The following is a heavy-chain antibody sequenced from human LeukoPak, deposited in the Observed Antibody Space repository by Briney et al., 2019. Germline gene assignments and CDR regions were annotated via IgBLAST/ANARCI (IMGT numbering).Heavy chain of an antibody. Sequence: GGSLRLSCAASGFTFDDYAMHWVRQAPGKGLEWVSLISWDGGSTYYADSVKGRFTISRDNAKNSLYLQMNSLRAEDTAVYYCARVGLGVGSGRKASGFDPWGQGTLVTVSS. V-gene: IGHV3-43D*03. D-gene: IGHD3-10*01. CDR3: ARVGLGVGSGRKASGFDP. J-gene: IGHJ5*02. CDR1: GFTFDDYA. CDR2: ISWDGGST.